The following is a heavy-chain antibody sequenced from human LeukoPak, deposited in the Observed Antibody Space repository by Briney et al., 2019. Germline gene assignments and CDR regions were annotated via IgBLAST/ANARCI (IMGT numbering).Heavy chain of an antibody. J-gene: IGHJ4*02. D-gene: IGHD3-22*01. CDR2: IYYSGST. CDR3: ASVGSTGYFDC. CDR1: GGSISSYY. Sequence: SETLSLTCTVSGGSISSYYLSWIRQPPGKGLEWIGYIYYSGSTNYNPSLKSRVTMLVDTSKNQFSLKLSSVTAADTAVYYCASVGSTGYFDCWGQGTLVTVSS. V-gene: IGHV4-59*01.